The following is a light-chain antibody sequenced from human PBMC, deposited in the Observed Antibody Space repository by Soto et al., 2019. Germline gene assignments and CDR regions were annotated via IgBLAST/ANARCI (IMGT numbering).Light chain of an antibody. V-gene: IGKV3-15*01. J-gene: IGKJ2*01. Sequence: EMVMTQSPATLSVSPGERATLSCRASQSVSSNLARYQQKPGQAPRLLIYGASTRSTGIPDRFSGSGSGTEFTLTISSLQSEDFAVYYCQHYNNWPPYTFGQGTKLEIK. CDR3: QHYNNWPPYT. CDR2: GAS. CDR1: QSVSSN.